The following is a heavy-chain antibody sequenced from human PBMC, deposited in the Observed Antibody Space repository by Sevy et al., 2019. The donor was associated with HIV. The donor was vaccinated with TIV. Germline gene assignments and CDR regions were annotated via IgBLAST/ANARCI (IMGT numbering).Heavy chain of an antibody. Sequence: GGSLRLSCAASGFTFRTYNMNWVRLAPGKGLEWVSFISSSSGYIYYADSVKGRFTISRDNSKDTVYLQMNSLRLEDTAIYYCANSRGRYEGSSWLYYYYLMDVWGQGTTVTVSS. V-gene: IGHV3-21*01. D-gene: IGHD6-13*01. CDR3: ANSRGRYEGSSWLYYYYLMDV. J-gene: IGHJ6*02. CDR1: GFTFRTYN. CDR2: ISSSSGYI.